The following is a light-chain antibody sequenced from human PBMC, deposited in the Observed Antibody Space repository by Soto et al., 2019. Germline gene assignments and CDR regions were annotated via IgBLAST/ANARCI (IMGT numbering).Light chain of an antibody. J-gene: IGKJ4*01. CDR3: QQRSNWPPLT. CDR2: DAS. V-gene: IGKV3-11*01. CDR1: QSVSSD. Sequence: EIVLTQSPATLTLSPGERATLSCRASQSVSSDLAWYQQKPGQAPRLLIYDASNRATGIPARFSGSGYVTDFTLTISSLEPEDFAVYYCQQRSNWPPLTFGGGTKVEIK.